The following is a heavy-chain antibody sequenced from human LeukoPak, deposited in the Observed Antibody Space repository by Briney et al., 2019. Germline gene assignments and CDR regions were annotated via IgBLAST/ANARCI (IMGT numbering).Heavy chain of an antibody. Sequence: ASVTVSCTASGYIFINYYIYWVRQAPGQGLEWMGLINPSGGRTGYAQNFQGRVTMTRDMSTSTVYLELGSLRSEDTAVYYCARGPYSSGWYGLDFWGQGTLVTVSS. CDR2: INPSGGRT. V-gene: IGHV1-46*01. D-gene: IGHD6-19*01. J-gene: IGHJ4*02. CDR3: ARGPYSSGWYGLDF. CDR1: GYIFINYY.